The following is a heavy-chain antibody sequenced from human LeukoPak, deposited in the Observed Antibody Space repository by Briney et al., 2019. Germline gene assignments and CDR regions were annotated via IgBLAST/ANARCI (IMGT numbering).Heavy chain of an antibody. CDR1: GGTFSSYA. V-gene: IGHV1-69*05. CDR3: AITPPAAAAGPYYYYMDV. CDR2: IIPIFGTA. D-gene: IGHD6-13*01. J-gene: IGHJ6*03. Sequence: SVKVSCKASGGTFSSYAISWVRQAPGQGLEWMGGIIPIFGTANYAQKFQGRVTITTDESTSTAYMELSSLRSEDTAVYYCAITPPAAAAGPYYYYMDVWGKGTTVTVSS.